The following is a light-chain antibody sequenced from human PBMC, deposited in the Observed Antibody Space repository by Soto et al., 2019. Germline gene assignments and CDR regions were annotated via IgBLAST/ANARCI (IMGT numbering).Light chain of an antibody. Sequence: QSALTQPRSVSGSPGQSVTISCTGTSGDVGAYDRVSWYQHHPTKAPKLIIYDVTNRPSGVPYRFSGSKSGSTASLTISGLQAEDEADYFCCSYAGTYTVFGGGTKVTVL. CDR1: SGDVGAYDR. J-gene: IGLJ2*01. CDR2: DVT. V-gene: IGLV2-11*01. CDR3: CSYAGTYTV.